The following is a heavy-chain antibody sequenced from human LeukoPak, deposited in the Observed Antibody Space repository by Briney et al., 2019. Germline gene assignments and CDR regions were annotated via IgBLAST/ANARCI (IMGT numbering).Heavy chain of an antibody. CDR2: IYSGGST. Sequence: GGSLRLSCAASGFTVSSNYMSWVRQAPGKGLEWVSVIYSGGSTYYADSAKGRFTISRDNSKNTLYLQMNSLRAEDTAVYYCARVYDFWSGYYLDYWGQGTLVTVSS. CDR1: GFTVSSNY. D-gene: IGHD3-3*01. CDR3: ARVYDFWSGYYLDY. V-gene: IGHV3-66*02. J-gene: IGHJ4*02.